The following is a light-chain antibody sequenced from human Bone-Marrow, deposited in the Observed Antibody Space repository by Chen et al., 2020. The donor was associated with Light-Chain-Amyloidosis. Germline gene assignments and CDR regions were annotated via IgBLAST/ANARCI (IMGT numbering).Light chain of an antibody. CDR3: MIWYNNAVV. CDR2: YKSDSDY. V-gene: IGLV5-45*03. CDR1: SGAIVNSYN. J-gene: IGLJ2*01. Sequence: QAVLTQPSSLSASPGASVSLTCTLRSGAIVNSYNMYWYQQKSGSPPQYLLNYKSDSDYQQGAGVPSRFSASTAASANAGILVIAGLQPAYEAGYYCMIWYNNAVVFGGGTKLIVL.